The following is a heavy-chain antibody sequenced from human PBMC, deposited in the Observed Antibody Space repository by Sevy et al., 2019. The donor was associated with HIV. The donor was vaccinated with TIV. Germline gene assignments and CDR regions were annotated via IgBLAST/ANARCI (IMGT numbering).Heavy chain of an antibody. J-gene: IGHJ6*03. CDR3: ARSYCDYSPSNYYYYMDV. CDR1: GGSISSYY. Sequence: SETLSLTCTVSGGSISSYYWSWIRQPPGKGLEWIGYIYYSGGTNYNPSLKSRVTIAVDTFNNQFALKLSSVTAADTAVYYCARSYCDYSPSNYYYYMDVWGKGTTVTVSS. CDR2: IYYSGGT. V-gene: IGHV4-59*01. D-gene: IGHD4-17*01.